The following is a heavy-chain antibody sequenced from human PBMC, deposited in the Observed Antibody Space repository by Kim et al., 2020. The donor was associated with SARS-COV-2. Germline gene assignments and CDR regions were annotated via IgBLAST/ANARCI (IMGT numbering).Heavy chain of an antibody. CDR2: IYYSGST. Sequence: SETLSLTCTVSGDSISSSTYYWDWIRQPAGKGLEWIGSIYYSGSTYYNPSLRSRIAISIDTSANQFSLKLSSVTAADTAVYYCARRRALGSRCSDYWGQG. D-gene: IGHD1-1*01. CDR3: ARRRALGSRCSDY. CDR1: GDSISSSTYY. V-gene: IGHV4-39*01. J-gene: IGHJ4*02.